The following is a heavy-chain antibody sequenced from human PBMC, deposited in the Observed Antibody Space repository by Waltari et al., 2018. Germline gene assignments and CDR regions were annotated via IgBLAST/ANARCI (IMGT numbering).Heavy chain of an antibody. CDR3: ARVATKTYSSPVPGRPYYYGMDV. J-gene: IGHJ6*02. V-gene: IGHV3-74*01. D-gene: IGHD6-13*01. CDR1: GFTFSRYW. Sequence: EEQLVESGGGLVQPGESLRLSCAASGFTFSRYWMDWVRQAPGKGLVWVSRINRDGGSTIYAESVKGRFTISRDNAKNTLYVQMNRLRAEDTAVYYCARVATKTYSSPVPGRPYYYGMDVWGQGTTVTVSS. CDR2: INRDGGST.